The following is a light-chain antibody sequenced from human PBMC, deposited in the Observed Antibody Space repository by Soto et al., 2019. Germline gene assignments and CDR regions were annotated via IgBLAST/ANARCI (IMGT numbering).Light chain of an antibody. J-gene: IGKJ1*01. CDR3: QDYSEWPTWT. CDR1: QSVSSN. CDR2: GAS. Sequence: EIVLTQSPGTLSLSAGERATLSCRGIQSVSSNYLAWYQQKPGQAPRLLIYGASTRATGIPARFSGSGSGTEFTLIISTLQSEDFAVYYCQDYSEWPTWTFGQGTKVDIK. V-gene: IGKV3-15*01.